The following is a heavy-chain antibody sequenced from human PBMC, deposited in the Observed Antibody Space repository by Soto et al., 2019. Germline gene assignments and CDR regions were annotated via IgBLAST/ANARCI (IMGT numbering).Heavy chain of an antibody. V-gene: IGHV4-39*01. CDR1: GGSISSSSYY. Sequence: QLQLQESGPGLVTPSETLSLTCTVSGGSISSSSYYWAWIRQPPGKRLEWIGSINYSGTTYYIASLKSRVTISIDTSKNQFSLRLNSVTAADTAVYYCARLVACSGGSCRFDPWGQGTLVTVSS. CDR3: ARLVACSGGSCRFDP. CDR2: INYSGTT. J-gene: IGHJ5*02. D-gene: IGHD2-15*01.